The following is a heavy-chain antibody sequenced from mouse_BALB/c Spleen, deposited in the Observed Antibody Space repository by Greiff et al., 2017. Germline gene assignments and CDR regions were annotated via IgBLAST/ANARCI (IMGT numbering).Heavy chain of an antibody. J-gene: IGHJ3*01. CDR1: GYSITSDYA. CDR3: ARENGNYGVFAY. Sequence: VKLVESGPGLVKPSQSLSLTCTVTGYSITSDYAWNWIRQFPGNKLEWMGYISYSGSTSYNPSLKSRISITRDTSKNQFFLQLNSVTTEDTATYYCARENGNYGVFAYWGQGTLVTVSA. D-gene: IGHD2-1*01. CDR2: ISYSGST. V-gene: IGHV3-2*02.